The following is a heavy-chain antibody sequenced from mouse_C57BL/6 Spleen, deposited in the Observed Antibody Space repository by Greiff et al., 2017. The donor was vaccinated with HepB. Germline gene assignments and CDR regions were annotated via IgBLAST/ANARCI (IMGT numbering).Heavy chain of an antibody. J-gene: IGHJ1*03. D-gene: IGHD2-3*01. CDR1: GYTFTSYG. CDR3: ARRQRDGYYWYFDV. Sequence: QVQLKQSGAELARPGASVKLSCKASGYTFTSYGISWVKQRTGQGLEWIGEIYPRSGNTYYNEKFKGKATLTADKSSSTAYMELRSLTSEDSAVYFCARRQRDGYYWYFDVWGTGTTVTVSS. V-gene: IGHV1-81*01. CDR2: IYPRSGNT.